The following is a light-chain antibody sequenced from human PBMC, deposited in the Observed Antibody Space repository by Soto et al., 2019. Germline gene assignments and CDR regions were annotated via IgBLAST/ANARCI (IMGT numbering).Light chain of an antibody. CDR2: EVS. CDR3: CSYAGSSTYV. Sequence: QSVLTQPASVFGSPGQSITISCTGTSRDVGSYNLVSWYQQHAGKAPKLMIYEVSERPSGVSNRFSGSKSGNTASLTISGLQAEDEADYYCCSYAGSSTYVFGTGTKVTVL. J-gene: IGLJ1*01. V-gene: IGLV2-23*02. CDR1: SRDVGSYNL.